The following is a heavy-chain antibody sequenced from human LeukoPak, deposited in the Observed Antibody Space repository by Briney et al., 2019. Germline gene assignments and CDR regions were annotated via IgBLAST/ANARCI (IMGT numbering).Heavy chain of an antibody. CDR3: ARGSYYGSGSYYVAY. D-gene: IGHD3-10*01. CDR1: GFTVSSNY. J-gene: IGHJ4*02. V-gene: IGHV3-30-3*01. Sequence: PGGSLRLSCAASGFTVSSNYMSWVRQAPGKGLEWVAVISYDGSNKYYADSVKGRFTISRDNSKNTLYLQMNSLRAEDTAVYYCARGSYYGSGSYYVAYWGQGTLVTVSS. CDR2: ISYDGSNK.